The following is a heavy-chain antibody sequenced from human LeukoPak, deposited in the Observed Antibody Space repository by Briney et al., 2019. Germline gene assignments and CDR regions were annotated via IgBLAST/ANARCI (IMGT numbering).Heavy chain of an antibody. CDR2: IYYSGST. CDR1: GGSFSGYY. J-gene: IGHJ6*02. Sequence: SETLSLTCAVYGGSFSGYYWSWIRQHPGKGLEWIGYIYYSGSTYYNPSLKSRVTISVDTSKNQFSLKLSSVTAADTAVYYCARSSRMGSSTHGMDVWGQGTTVTVSS. D-gene: IGHD2-2*01. CDR3: ARSSRMGSSTHGMDV. V-gene: IGHV4-31*11.